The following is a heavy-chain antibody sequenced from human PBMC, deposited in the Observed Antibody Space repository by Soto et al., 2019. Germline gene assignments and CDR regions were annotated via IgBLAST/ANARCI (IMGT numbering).Heavy chain of an antibody. CDR2: IYPGDSDT. CDR3: ARRTRYCSGGTCYSLGLDY. Sequence: ESLKISCKGSGYSFTSYWIAWVRQMPGKGLEWMGIIYPGDSDTRYSPSFQGQVTISADKSISTAYLQWSSLKASDTAMYYCARRTRYCSGGTCYSLGLDYWGQGTLVTVSS. CDR1: GYSFTSYW. V-gene: IGHV5-51*01. J-gene: IGHJ4*02. D-gene: IGHD2-15*01.